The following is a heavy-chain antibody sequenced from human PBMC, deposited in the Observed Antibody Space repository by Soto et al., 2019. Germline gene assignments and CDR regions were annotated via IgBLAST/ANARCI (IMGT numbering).Heavy chain of an antibody. Sequence: QLQLQESGPGLVKPSETLSLTCTVSGGSISSSSYYWGWIRQPPGKGLEWIGSIYYSGSTYYNPSLKSRVTISVDTSKNQFSLKLSSVTAADTAVYYCAQSGIAARPDFDYWGQGTLVTVSS. CDR2: IYYSGST. V-gene: IGHV4-39*01. CDR3: AQSGIAARPDFDY. J-gene: IGHJ4*02. D-gene: IGHD6-6*01. CDR1: GGSISSSSYY.